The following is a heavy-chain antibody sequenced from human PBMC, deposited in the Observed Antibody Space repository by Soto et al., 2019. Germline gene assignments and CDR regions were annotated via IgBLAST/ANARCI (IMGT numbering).Heavy chain of an antibody. CDR1: GFTFSSYW. V-gene: IGHV3-7*04. CDR2: IKQDGSEK. J-gene: IGHJ6*02. D-gene: IGHD6-13*01. CDR3: ARDSSWDSYGMDV. Sequence: EVQLVESGGGLVQPGGSLRLSCAASGFTFSSYWMSLVRQAPGKGLEWVANIKQDGSEKYYVDSVKGRFTISRDNAKNSLYLQMNSLRAEDTAVYYCARDSSWDSYGMDVWGQGTTVTVSS.